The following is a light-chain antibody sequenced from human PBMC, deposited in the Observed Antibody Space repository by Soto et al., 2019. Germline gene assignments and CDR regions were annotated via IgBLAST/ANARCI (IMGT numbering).Light chain of an antibody. V-gene: IGLV2-11*01. CDR3: CSYAGSYSYV. J-gene: IGLJ1*01. CDR1: SSDVGGYYY. CDR2: DVS. Sequence: QSALTQPRSVSGSPGQSVTISCTGTSSDVGGYYYVSWYQHHPGKAPKVMIYDVSKRPSGVPDRFSGSKSGNTASLTISGLQPEDEADYYCCSYAGSYSYVFGTGTKLPVL.